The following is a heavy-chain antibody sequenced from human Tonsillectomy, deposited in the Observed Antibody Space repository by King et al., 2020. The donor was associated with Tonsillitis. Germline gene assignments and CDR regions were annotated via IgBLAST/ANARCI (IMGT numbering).Heavy chain of an antibody. CDR2: ISHAGRT. CDR3: AKGAGWYGY. J-gene: IGHJ4*02. D-gene: IGHD6-19*01. CDR1: GDSISSDF. V-gene: IGHV4-59*01. Sequence: VQLQESGPGLVKPSETLSLTCTVSGDSISSDFWSWLRQPPGKGLEWVAYISHAGRTNYNPYLKSRVTISEDTSKNQFSLKLTSVTTADTAVYFCAKGAGWYGYWGQGTLVTVSA.